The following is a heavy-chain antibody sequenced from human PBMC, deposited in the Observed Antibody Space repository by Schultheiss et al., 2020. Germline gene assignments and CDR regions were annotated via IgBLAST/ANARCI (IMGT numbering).Heavy chain of an antibody. D-gene: IGHD3-22*01. J-gene: IGHJ6*04. CDR1: GFTFSSYW. CDR2: INSDGSST. CDR3: ARDYYYYDSSGYYPDGMDV. V-gene: IGHV3-74*01. Sequence: GGSLRLSCAASGFTFSSYWMHWVRQAPGKGLVWVSRINSDGSSTSYADSVKGRFTISRDNAKNSLYLQMNSLRAEDTAVYYCARDYYYYDSSGYYPDGMDVWGKGTTVTVSS.